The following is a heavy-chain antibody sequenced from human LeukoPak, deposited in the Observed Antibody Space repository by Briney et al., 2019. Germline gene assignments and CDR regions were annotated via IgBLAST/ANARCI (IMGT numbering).Heavy chain of an antibody. CDR1: GYTLTELS. Sequence: GASVKVSCKVSGYTLTELSMHWVRQAPGKGLEWMGWISAYNGNTNDAQKLQGRVTMTTDTSTSTAYMELRSLRSDDTAVYYCALDYYDSSGYYDDSWGQGTLVTVSS. D-gene: IGHD3-22*01. J-gene: IGHJ4*02. CDR2: ISAYNGNT. V-gene: IGHV1-18*01. CDR3: ALDYYDSSGYYDDS.